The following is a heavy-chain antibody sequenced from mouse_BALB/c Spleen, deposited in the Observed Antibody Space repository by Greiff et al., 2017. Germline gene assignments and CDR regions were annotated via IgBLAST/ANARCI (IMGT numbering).Heavy chain of an antibody. CDR3: ARLLRYYFDY. CDR1: GFTFSSYT. CDR2: ISSGGGNT. J-gene: IGHJ2*01. Sequence: EVQVVESGGGLVKPGGSLKLSCAASGFTFSSYTMSWVRQTPEKRLEWVATISSGGGNTYYPDSVKGRFTISRDNAKNNLYLQMSSLRSEDTALYYCARLLRYYFDYWGQGTTLTVSS. D-gene: IGHD1-1*01. V-gene: IGHV5-9*03.